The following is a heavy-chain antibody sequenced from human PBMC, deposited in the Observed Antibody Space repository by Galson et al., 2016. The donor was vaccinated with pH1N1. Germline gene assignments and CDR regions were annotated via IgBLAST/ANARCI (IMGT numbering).Heavy chain of an antibody. CDR3: ARAGSSWDTYYYYYGMDV. CDR1: GFTFISYW. D-gene: IGHD6-13*01. V-gene: IGHV3-7*03. J-gene: IGHJ6*02. CDR2: IKQDGSEK. Sequence: CAASGFTFISYWMSWVRQAPGKGLEWVANIKQDGSEKYYVDSVKGRFTISRDNAKNSLYLQMNSLRAEDTAVYYCARAGSSWDTYYYYYGMDVWGQGTTVTVSS.